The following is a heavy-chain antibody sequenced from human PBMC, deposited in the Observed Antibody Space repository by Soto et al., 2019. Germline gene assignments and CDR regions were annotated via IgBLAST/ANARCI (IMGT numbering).Heavy chain of an antibody. D-gene: IGHD3-10*01. CDR3: ARDXVARGADYYMDV. CDR1: GYNFMNYG. J-gene: IGHJ6*03. CDR2: ISAYNGDT. Sequence: QVQLVQSGAEVKKPGASMKVSCKASGYNFMNYGISWVRQAPGQGLEWMGWISAYNGDTNYSQKFQGXVTMTTDTXXXXXXXXXXXXXXXXXXXYXCARDXVARGADYYMDVWGKGTTVTVSS. V-gene: IGHV1-18*01.